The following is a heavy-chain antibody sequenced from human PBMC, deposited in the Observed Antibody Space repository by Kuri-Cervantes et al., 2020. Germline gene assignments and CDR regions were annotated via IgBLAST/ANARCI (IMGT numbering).Heavy chain of an antibody. CDR3: ARGIVVVPAAISWFDP. J-gene: IGHJ5*02. V-gene: IGHV1-58*01. D-gene: IGHD2-2*01. CDR1: GFTFTSSA. Sequence: SVKVSCKASGFTFTSSAVQWVRQARGQRPEWIGWIVVGSGNTNYAQKFQERVTITRDMSTSTAYMELSSLRSEDTAVYYCARGIVVVPAAISWFDPWGQGTLVTVSS. CDR2: IVVGSGNT.